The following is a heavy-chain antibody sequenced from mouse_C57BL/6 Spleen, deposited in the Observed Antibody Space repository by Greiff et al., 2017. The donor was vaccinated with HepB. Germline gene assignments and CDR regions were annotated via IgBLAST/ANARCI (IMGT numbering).Heavy chain of an antibody. Sequence: EVKLMESGAELVRPGASVKLSCTASGFNIKDDYMHWVKQRPEQGLEWIGWIDPENGDTEYASKFQGKATITADTSSNTAYLQLSSLTSEDTAVYYCTTRNWDAMDYWGQGTSVTVSS. CDR2: IDPENGDT. V-gene: IGHV14-4*01. J-gene: IGHJ4*01. D-gene: IGHD4-1*02. CDR1: GFNIKDDY. CDR3: TTRNWDAMDY.